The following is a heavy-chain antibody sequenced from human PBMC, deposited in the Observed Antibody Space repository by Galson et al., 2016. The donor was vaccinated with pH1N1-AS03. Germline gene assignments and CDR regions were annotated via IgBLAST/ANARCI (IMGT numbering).Heavy chain of an antibody. Sequence: SLRLSCAASGFSLSDYYMTWIRQAPGKGLEWVAYISFTSDYRHYADSVKGRSTISRDNAKDSLYLQMDSLRVEDTAVYYCARARGGEDAWSQDVWGQGTTVTVSS. CDR1: GFSLSDYY. D-gene: IGHD2-21*01. CDR3: ARARGGEDAWSQDV. V-gene: IGHV3-11*03. CDR2: ISFTSDYR. J-gene: IGHJ6*02.